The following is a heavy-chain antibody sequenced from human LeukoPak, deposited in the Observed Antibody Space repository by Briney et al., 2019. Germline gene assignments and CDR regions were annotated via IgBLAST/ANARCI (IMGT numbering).Heavy chain of an antibody. V-gene: IGHV3-48*03. D-gene: IGHD3-3*01. CDR3: ARDYYDFWSGYYNGYYYGMDV. CDR1: GFTFSSYE. Sequence: GGSLRLSCAASGFTFSSYEMNWVRQAQGKGLEWVSYISSSGSTIYYADSVKGRFTISRDNAKNSLYLQMNSLRAEDTAVYYCARDYYDFWSGYYNGYYYGMDVWGQGTTVTVSS. J-gene: IGHJ6*02. CDR2: ISSSGSTI.